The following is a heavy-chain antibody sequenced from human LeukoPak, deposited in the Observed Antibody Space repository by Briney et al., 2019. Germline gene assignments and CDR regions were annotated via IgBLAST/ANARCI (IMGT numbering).Heavy chain of an antibody. V-gene: IGHV3-74*01. D-gene: IGHD2-15*01. CDR3: ARPLYCSGGSCYCPGAAYYYYGMDV. CDR2: INSDGSST. Sequence: GGSLRLFCAASGFTFSSYWMHWVRQAPGKGLVWVSRINSDGSSTSYADSVKGRFTISRDNAKNTLYLQMNSLRAEDTAVYYCARPLYCSGGSCYCPGAAYYYYGMDVWGKGTTVTVSS. CDR1: GFTFSSYW. J-gene: IGHJ6*04.